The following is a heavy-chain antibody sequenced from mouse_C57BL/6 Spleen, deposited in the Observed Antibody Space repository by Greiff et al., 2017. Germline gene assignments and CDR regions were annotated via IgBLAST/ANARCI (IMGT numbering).Heavy chain of an antibody. CDR3: ARDYGSSRVNV. CDR1: GYTFTSYW. V-gene: IGHV1-61*01. J-gene: IGHJ1*03. D-gene: IGHD1-1*01. CDR2: IYPSDSET. Sequence: QVQLQQPGAELVRPGSSVKLSCKASGYTFTSYWMDWVKQRPGQGLEWIGNIYPSDSETHYNQKFKDKATLTVDKSSSTAYMQLSSLTSEDSAVYYCARDYGSSRVNVWGTGTTVTVSS.